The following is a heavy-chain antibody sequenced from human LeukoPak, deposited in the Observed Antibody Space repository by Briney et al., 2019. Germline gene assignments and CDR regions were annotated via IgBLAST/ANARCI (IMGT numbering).Heavy chain of an antibody. CDR3: ARRAYGDYGHYFDY. J-gene: IGHJ4*02. V-gene: IGHV4-59*08. Sequence: SETLSLTCTVSGGSISSYYWSWIRQPPGKGLEWVGYIFHSGSTNYNPSLKSRVTISVDTSKNQFSLKLGSVTAADTAVYYCARRAYGDYGHYFDYWGQGTLVTVSS. CDR2: IFHSGST. CDR1: GGSISSYY. D-gene: IGHD4-17*01.